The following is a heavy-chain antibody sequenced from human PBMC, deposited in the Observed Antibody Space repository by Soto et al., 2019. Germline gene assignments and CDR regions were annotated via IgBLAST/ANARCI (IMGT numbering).Heavy chain of an antibody. J-gene: IGHJ4*02. CDR2: IKDGGVT. CDR3: ARGQEGIVATH. V-gene: IGHV4-34*01. Sequence: QVHLQQWGAGLLKPSETLSLTCAVNGGSLTGYYWSWIRQPPGKGLEWIGEIKDGGVTNYSPSLKRXXTXAXLTSKNQFDLKLNSVTAADTAVYYCARGQEGIVATHWDQGTLVTVSS. D-gene: IGHD5-12*01. CDR1: GGSLTGYY.